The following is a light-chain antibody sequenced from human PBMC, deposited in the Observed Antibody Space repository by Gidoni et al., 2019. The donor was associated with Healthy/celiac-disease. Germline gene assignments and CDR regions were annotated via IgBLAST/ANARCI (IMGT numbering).Light chain of an antibody. V-gene: IGKV2-28*01. CDR3: MQALQTPLVT. CDR2: LGS. J-gene: IGKJ2*01. CDR1: QSLLHSNGYNY. Sequence: DIVMIQYPLSLHVTPGEPASITCRSSQSLLHSNGYNYLDWYLQKPGQSPQLLIYLGSNRASGVPDRFSGSGSGTDFTLKISRVEAEDVGVYYCMQALQTPLVTFGQGTKLEIK.